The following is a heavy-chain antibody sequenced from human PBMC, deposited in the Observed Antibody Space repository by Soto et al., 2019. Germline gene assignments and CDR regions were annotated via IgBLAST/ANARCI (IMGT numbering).Heavy chain of an antibody. Sequence: EVQLVESGGGLVQPGGSLRLSCAASGFTFSSYSMNWVRQAPGKGLEWVSYISSSSSTIYYADSVKGRFTISRDNAKNSLYLQMNSMRDEDTDVYYCASLIFGVVTTRYDWFDPWGQGTLVTVSS. J-gene: IGHJ5*02. D-gene: IGHD3-3*01. CDR1: GFTFSSYS. CDR3: ASLIFGVVTTRYDWFDP. V-gene: IGHV3-48*02. CDR2: ISSSSSTI.